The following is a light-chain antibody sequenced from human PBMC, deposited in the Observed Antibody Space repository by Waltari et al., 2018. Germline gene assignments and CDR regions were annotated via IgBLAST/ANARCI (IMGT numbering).Light chain of an antibody. J-gene: IGKJ4*01. CDR3: QQRSSWPLT. V-gene: IGKV3-11*01. Sequence: EIVFTQSPATLSLSSVDRATLSCRASQSVSSSLAWYQQRPGQAPRLLIYDASNRATGIPARFSGSGSGTDFTLTISSLEPEDFAVYYCQQRSSWPLTFGGGTKVEVK. CDR1: QSVSSS. CDR2: DAS.